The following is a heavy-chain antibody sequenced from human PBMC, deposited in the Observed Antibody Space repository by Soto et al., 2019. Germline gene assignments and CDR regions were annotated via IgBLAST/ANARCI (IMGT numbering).Heavy chain of an antibody. CDR3: ARELERGFDY. D-gene: IGHD1-1*01. V-gene: IGHV3-30*04. CDR1: GFTFSSYA. CDR2: IAYDGRNK. Sequence: QVQLVESGGGVVQPGRSLRLSCAASGFTFSSYAMHWVRQAPGKGLEWVAVIAYDGRNKYYADSVKGRFTISRDNSKNTLSLQMTSLRIEDTAVYYCARELERGFDYWGQGTLVTVSS. J-gene: IGHJ4*02.